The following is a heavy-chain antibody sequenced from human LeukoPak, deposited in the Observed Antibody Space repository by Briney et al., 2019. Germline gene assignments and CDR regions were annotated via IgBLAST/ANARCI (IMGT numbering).Heavy chain of an antibody. D-gene: IGHD2-8*01. CDR3: ARLVGVSYQYYFDY. CDR1: GYNFTTFW. Sequence: GESLKISCKTSGYNFTTFWIGWVRQMPGKGLGWMGIIYSPSFQGQVTISADKSISTAYLQWSSLKASDTAMYYCARLVGVSYQYYFDYWGQGTLVTVSS. V-gene: IGHV5-51*01. CDR2: IY. J-gene: IGHJ4*02.